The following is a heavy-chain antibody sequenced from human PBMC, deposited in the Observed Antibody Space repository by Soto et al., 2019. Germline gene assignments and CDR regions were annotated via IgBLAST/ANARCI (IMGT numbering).Heavy chain of an antibody. V-gene: IGHV3-64D*06. CDR1: GFTFSSYA. J-gene: IGHJ3*02. CDR2: ISSNGGST. Sequence: GGSLRLSCSASGFTFSSYAMHWVRQAPGKGLEYVSAISSNGGSTYYADSVKGRFTISRDNSKNTLYLQMSSLRAEDTAVYYCVKVHYYDSSGYYEEPDAFDIWGQGTMVTVSS. D-gene: IGHD3-22*01. CDR3: VKVHYYDSSGYYEEPDAFDI.